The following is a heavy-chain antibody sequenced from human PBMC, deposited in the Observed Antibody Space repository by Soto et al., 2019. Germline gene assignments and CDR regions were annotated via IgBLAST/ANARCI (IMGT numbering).Heavy chain of an antibody. J-gene: IGHJ4*02. V-gene: IGHV4-4*02. Sequence: QVQLQESGPGLVRPSGALSVTCAXXXXSISXXXXXXXXRQAPGKGLEWIGEISHSGITNYNPSLKSRVTISGDKSKNQLSLKLTSVTAADTAVYYCARVRYDRSGFDHWGQGTLVSVSS. CDR1: XXSISXXXX. CDR3: ARVRYDRSGFDH. CDR2: ISHSGIT. D-gene: IGHD3-22*01.